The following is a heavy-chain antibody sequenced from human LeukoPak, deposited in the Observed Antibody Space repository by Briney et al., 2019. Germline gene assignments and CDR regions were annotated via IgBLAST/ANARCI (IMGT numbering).Heavy chain of an antibody. Sequence: SETLSLTCTVSGGSISSYYWSWIRQPPGKGLEWIGYIYYSGSTNYNPSLKSRVTISVDTSKNQFSLKLSSVTAADTAVYYCARELPAENYFDYWGQGTLVTVSS. V-gene: IGHV4-59*01. CDR1: GGSISSYY. CDR3: ARELPAENYFDY. CDR2: IYYSGST. J-gene: IGHJ4*02.